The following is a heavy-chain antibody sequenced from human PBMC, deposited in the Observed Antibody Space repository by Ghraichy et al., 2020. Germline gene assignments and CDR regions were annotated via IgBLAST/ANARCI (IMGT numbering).Heavy chain of an antibody. J-gene: IGHJ4*02. Sequence: SETLSLTCTVSGGSISSSSYYWGWIRQPPGKGLEWIGSIYYSGSTYYNPSLKSRVTISVDTSKNQFSLKLSSVTAADTAVYYCARHWSTVVTPCPYWGQGTLVTVSS. CDR1: GGSISSSSYY. CDR3: ARHWSTVVTPCPY. CDR2: IYYSGST. V-gene: IGHV4-39*01. D-gene: IGHD4-23*01.